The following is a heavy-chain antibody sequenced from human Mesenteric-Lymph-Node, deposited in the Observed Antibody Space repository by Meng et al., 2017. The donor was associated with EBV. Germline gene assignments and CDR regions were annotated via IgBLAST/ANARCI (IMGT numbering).Heavy chain of an antibody. CDR1: GGSISSGVYY. Sequence: VLLQDAGPGLIKSSHTLSLACAAPGGSISSGVYYWSWTRRSPGKGLEWIGYIYFTGSTYYNPSLKSRATISVDTSKNQFSLKLSSVTAADTAVYYCARVMDADDDFDIWGQGTLVTVSS. CDR2: IYFTGST. CDR3: ARVMDADDDFDI. D-gene: IGHD2-2*01. J-gene: IGHJ3*02. V-gene: IGHV4-30-4*01.